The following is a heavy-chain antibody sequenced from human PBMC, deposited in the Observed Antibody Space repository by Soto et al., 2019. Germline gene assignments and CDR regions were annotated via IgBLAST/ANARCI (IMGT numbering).Heavy chain of an antibody. Sequence: QVQLQESGPGLVKPSQTLSLTCTVSGGSISSGGYYWSWIRQHPGKGLEWIGYIYYSGSTYYNPSLKSRVTISVDTSKNQFSRKLSSVTAADTAVYYCARVAGELSLYRAFDIWGQGTMVTVSA. CDR3: ARVAGELSLYRAFDI. CDR1: GGSISSGGYY. J-gene: IGHJ3*02. D-gene: IGHD3-16*02. V-gene: IGHV4-31*03. CDR2: IYYSGST.